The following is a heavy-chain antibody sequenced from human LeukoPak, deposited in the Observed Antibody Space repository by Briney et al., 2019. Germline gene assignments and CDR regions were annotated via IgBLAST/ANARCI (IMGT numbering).Heavy chain of an antibody. J-gene: IGHJ5*02. D-gene: IGHD2-2*01. V-gene: IGHV5-51*01. CDR2: IYPGDSDT. CDR3: ARQPIVVVPAATPWFDP. CDR1: GYSFTSYW. Sequence: GESLKISCQGSGYSFTSYWIGWVRQMPGKGLEWMGIIYPGDSDTRYSPSFQGQVTISADKSISTAYLQWSSLKASDTAMYYCARQPIVVVPAATPWFDPWGQGTLVTVSS.